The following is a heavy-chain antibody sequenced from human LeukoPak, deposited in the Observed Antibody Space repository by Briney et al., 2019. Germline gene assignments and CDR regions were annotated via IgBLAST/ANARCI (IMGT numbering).Heavy chain of an antibody. CDR1: GGSISSSNW. D-gene: IGHD1-14*01. CDR3: ARGRTNYYYYYGMDV. V-gene: IGHV4-4*02. J-gene: IGHJ6*02. CDR2: IYHSGST. Sequence: PSETLSLTCDVSGGSISSSNWWSWVRQPPGKGLEWIGEIYHSGSTNYNPSLKSRVTISVDTSKNQFSLKLSSVTAADTAVYYCARGRTNYYYYYGMDVWGQGTTVTVSS.